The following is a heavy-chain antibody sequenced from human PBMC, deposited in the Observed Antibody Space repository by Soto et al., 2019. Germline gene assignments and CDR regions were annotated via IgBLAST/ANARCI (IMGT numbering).Heavy chain of an antibody. CDR1: RFIFNIYG. V-gene: IGHV3-30*03. Sequence: XVSLRLSCSASRFIFNIYGMHGVRQTPGKGLEWVAVISCDGANKYYADSVKGRFTISRDNSKNTLYLEMNSLRPDDTAIYYCARDVATSGTKFFYGMAVWGQGTTVTVSS. D-gene: IGHD1-1*01. J-gene: IGHJ6*02. CDR2: ISCDGANK. CDR3: ARDVATSGTKFFYGMAV.